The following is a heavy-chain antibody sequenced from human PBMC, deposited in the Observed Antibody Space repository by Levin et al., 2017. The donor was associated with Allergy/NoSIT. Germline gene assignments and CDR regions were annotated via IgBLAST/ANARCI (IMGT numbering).Heavy chain of an antibody. V-gene: IGHV3-23*01. J-gene: IGHJ4*02. D-gene: IGHD6-19*01. CDR2: IRGSASKT. CDR1: GFTFSSYD. CDR3: VPGIAVTGSPTDH. Sequence: SCAASGFTFSSYDMSWVRQAPGKGLDWVSAIRGSASKTFYADSVKGRFTISRDNSKNTVSLQMNSLRAEDTAIYYCVPGIAVTGSPTDHWGQGTLVTVSS.